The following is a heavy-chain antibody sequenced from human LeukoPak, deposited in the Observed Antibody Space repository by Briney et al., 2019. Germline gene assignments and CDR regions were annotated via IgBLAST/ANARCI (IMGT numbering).Heavy chain of an antibody. D-gene: IGHD4-17*01. J-gene: IGHJ4*02. CDR2: ISGSGGST. V-gene: IGHV3-23*01. Sequence: GGSLRLSCAASGFTFSSYAMSWVRQAPGKGLEWVSDISGSGGSTYYADSVKGRFTISRDNSKNTLYLQMNSLRAEDTAVYYCAKYGYGDYFFFVDYWGQGTLVTVSS. CDR3: AKYGYGDYFFFVDY. CDR1: GFTFSSYA.